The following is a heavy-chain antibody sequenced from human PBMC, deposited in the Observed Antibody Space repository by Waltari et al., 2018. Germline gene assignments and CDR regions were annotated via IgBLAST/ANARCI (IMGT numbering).Heavy chain of an antibody. J-gene: IGHJ4*02. CDR1: GFMFGNVW. V-gene: IGHV3-74*01. CDR2: MNDDGSTI. D-gene: IGHD1-26*01. Sequence: EVHLVESGGGSVQPVGSLRLSCAASGFMFGNVWLHWVGQVPGKGLVWVSGMNDDGSTITYADSGTVRFIISIDNAKNTLYLQMDSLRVEDTAVYYCTRTLVGPYPFENWGQGTLVTVSS. CDR3: TRTLVGPYPFEN.